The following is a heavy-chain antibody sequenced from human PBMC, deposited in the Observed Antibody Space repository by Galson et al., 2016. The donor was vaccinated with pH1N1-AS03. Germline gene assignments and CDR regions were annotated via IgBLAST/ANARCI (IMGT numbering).Heavy chain of an antibody. V-gene: IGHV3-64*01. CDR1: GFTFSNYA. CDR3: ARTQTYVVFWDSYFGD. J-gene: IGHJ1*01. Sequence: SLRLSCAASGFTFSNYAINWVRQAPGKGLEYVSAISSDGSSTYYANSVKARFSISRDNSKNTVYLQMGSLRGEDTAVYYCARTQTYVVFWDSYFGDWGQGSLVTASS. CDR2: ISSDGSST. D-gene: IGHD3-3*01.